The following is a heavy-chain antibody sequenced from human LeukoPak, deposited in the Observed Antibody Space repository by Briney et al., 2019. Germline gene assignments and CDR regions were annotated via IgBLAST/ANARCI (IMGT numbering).Heavy chain of an antibody. CDR2: ISSSGSTI. CDR3: ARDVGFWSGIENWFDP. Sequence: PGGSLRLSCAASGFTFSSYEMNWVHQAPGKGLEWVSYISSSGSTIYYADSVKGRFTISRDNAKNSLYLQMNSLRAEDTAVYYCARDVGFWSGIENWFDPWGQGTLVTVSS. CDR1: GFTFSSYE. V-gene: IGHV3-48*03. D-gene: IGHD3-3*01. J-gene: IGHJ5*02.